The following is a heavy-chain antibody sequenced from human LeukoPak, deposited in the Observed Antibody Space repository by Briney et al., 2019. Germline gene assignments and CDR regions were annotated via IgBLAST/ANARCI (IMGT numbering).Heavy chain of an antibody. V-gene: IGHV4-59*08. CDR1: GGSISSYY. CDR3: ASSGYSSGRDAFDI. Sequence: SETLSLTCTVSGGSISSYYWSWIRQPPGKGLEWIGYIYYSGSTNYNPSLKSRVTISVDTSKNQFSLKLSSVTAADTAVYYCASSGYSSGRDAFDIWGQGTMVIVSS. J-gene: IGHJ3*02. D-gene: IGHD6-19*01. CDR2: IYYSGST.